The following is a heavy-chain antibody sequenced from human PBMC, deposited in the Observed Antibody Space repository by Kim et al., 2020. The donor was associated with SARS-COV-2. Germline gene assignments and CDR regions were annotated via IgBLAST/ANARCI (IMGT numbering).Heavy chain of an antibody. Sequence: GDSVKGRFNISRDNAKNTLYLQMNSLRAEDTAVYYCARRQFTSGWYYFDYWGQGTLVTVSS. V-gene: IGHV3-74*01. CDR3: ARRQFTSGWYYFDY. J-gene: IGHJ4*02. D-gene: IGHD6-19*01.